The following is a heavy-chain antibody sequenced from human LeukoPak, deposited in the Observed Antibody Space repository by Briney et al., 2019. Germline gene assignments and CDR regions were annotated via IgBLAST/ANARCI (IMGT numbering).Heavy chain of an antibody. D-gene: IGHD2-21*02. Sequence: SETLSLTCTVSGGSISSYYWSWIRQPPGKGLEWIGSIYYSGSTYYNPSLKSRVTISVDTSKNQFSLKLSSVTAADTAVYYCARRSHCGADCFMFSYWGQGTLVTVSS. CDR3: ARRSHCGADCFMFSY. CDR2: IYYSGST. J-gene: IGHJ4*02. V-gene: IGHV4-59*05. CDR1: GGSISSYY.